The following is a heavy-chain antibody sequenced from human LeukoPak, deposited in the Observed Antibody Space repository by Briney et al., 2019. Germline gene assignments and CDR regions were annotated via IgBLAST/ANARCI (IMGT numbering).Heavy chain of an antibody. CDR1: AFTFSNYW. V-gene: IGHV3-74*01. J-gene: IGHJ4*02. CDR2: VNTDGSN. Sequence: GGSLRLSCAASAFTFSNYWMHWVRQAPGKGLVWVSRVNTDGSNFYADSVKGRFTVSRDNAKNTLYLQMNSLRAEDTALYYCAKSKWFGESYFDYWGQGTLVTVSS. D-gene: IGHD3-10*01. CDR3: AKSKWFGESYFDY.